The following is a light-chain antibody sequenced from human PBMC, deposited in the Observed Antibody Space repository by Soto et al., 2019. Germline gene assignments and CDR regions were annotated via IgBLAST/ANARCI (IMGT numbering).Light chain of an antibody. V-gene: IGKV3-15*01. CDR2: GAS. J-gene: IGKJ4*01. CDR3: QQYNNWPGT. CDR1: QSVNSH. Sequence: IVMTQSPATPPVSPGERATLSCRTSQSVNSHLAWYQHKPGQAPRLLIYGASSRATGIPTRFSGSGSGTEFTLTIDSLQSEDFAIYFCQQYNNWPGTFGGGTKVDIK.